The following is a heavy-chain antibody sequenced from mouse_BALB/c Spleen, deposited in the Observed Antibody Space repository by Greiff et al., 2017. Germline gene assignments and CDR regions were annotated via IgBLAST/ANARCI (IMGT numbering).Heavy chain of an antibody. Sequence: VQLQQSGAELVRPGTSVKVSCKASGYAFTNYLIEWVKQRPGQGLEWIGVINPGSGGTNYNEKFKGKATLTADKSSSTAYMQLSSLTSDDSAVYFCARGDGHFDYWGQGTTLTVSS. CDR3: ARGDGHFDY. J-gene: IGHJ2*01. CDR1: GYAFTNYL. V-gene: IGHV1-54*01. D-gene: IGHD2-3*01. CDR2: INPGSGGT.